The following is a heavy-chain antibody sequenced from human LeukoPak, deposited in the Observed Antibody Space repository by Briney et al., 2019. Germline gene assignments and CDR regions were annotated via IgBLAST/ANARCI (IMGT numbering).Heavy chain of an antibody. Sequence: GASVKVSCKASGYTFTGYYMHWVRQAPGQGLEWMGWINPNSGGTNYAQKFQGRDTMTRDTSISTAYMELSRLRSDDTAVYYCARGADYDFWSGFSGFQHWGQGTLVTVSS. V-gene: IGHV1-2*02. CDR1: GYTFTGYY. CDR2: INPNSGGT. D-gene: IGHD3-3*01. CDR3: ARGADYDFWSGFSGFQH. J-gene: IGHJ1*01.